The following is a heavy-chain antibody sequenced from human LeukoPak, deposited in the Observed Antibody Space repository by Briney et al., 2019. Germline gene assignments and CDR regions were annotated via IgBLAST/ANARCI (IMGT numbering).Heavy chain of an antibody. CDR2: ISGSGGST. V-gene: IGHV3-23*01. CDR3: AKDLAAVPGNKYFAY. D-gene: IGHD6-19*01. J-gene: IGHJ4*02. Sequence: GGSLRLSCAASGFTFSTYDMAWVRQAPGKGLEWVSSISGSGGSTYYADSVKGRFTTSRDNSKNTLYLQMNGLRAEDTAVYYCAKDLAAVPGNKYFAYWGQGTLVTVSS. CDR1: GFTFSTYD.